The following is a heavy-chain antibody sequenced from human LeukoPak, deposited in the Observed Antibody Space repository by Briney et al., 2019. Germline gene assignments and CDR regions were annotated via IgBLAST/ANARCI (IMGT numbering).Heavy chain of an antibody. Sequence: SETLSLTCAVYGGSFSGYYRSWIRQSPGRGLEWIGEINHSGSTNYNPSLKSRVTISVDTSKNQFSLKLSSVTAADTAVYYCAREGIWGQGTMVTVSS. V-gene: IGHV4-34*01. J-gene: IGHJ3*02. CDR3: AREGI. CDR2: INHSGST. CDR1: GGSFSGYY.